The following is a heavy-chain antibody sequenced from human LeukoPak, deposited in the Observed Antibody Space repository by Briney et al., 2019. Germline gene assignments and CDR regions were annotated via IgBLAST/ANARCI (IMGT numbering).Heavy chain of an antibody. CDR3: AKDLRRGYSGYDLGY. CDR2: ITRSSNYI. V-gene: IGHV3-21*01. Sequence: GGSLRLSCAASGFTFSSYSMNWVRQAPGKGLEWVSSITRSSNYIYYADSVKGRFTISRDNAKNSLYLQMNSLRAEDTAVYYCAKDLRRGYSGYDLGYWGQGTLVTVSS. CDR1: GFTFSSYS. D-gene: IGHD5-12*01. J-gene: IGHJ4*02.